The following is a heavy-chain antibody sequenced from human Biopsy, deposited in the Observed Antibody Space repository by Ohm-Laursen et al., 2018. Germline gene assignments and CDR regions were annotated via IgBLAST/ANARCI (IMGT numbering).Heavy chain of an antibody. CDR3: ATKLTGYFHH. D-gene: IGHD3-9*01. J-gene: IGHJ1*01. Sequence: STVKVSCKAPGGTFSNYGVNWVRQAPGQGLEWLGGNIPILGTGNYAQKFQDRVTVAADTSTSTATMELRSLRSDDTAVYYCATKLTGYFHHWGQGTLVIVSP. CDR1: GGTFSNYG. CDR2: NIPILGTG. V-gene: IGHV1-69*06.